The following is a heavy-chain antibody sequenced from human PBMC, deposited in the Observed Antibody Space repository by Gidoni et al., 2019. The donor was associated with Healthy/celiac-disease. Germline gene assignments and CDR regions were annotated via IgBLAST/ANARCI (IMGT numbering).Heavy chain of an antibody. J-gene: IGHJ4*02. Sequence: QVQLVQSGAEVKKPGASVKVSCKASGSPFPSYYMHWVRQAPGQGLEWMGIINPSGGSTSYEQKFQGRVTMTRDTSTSTVYMELSSLRSEDTAVYYCARVGPYGDYAGSDYWGQGTLVTVSS. CDR2: INPSGGST. V-gene: IGHV1-46*03. CDR1: GSPFPSYY. D-gene: IGHD4-17*01. CDR3: ARVGPYGDYAGSDY.